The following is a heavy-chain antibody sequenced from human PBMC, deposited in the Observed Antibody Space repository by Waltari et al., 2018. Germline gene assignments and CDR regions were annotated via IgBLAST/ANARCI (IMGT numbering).Heavy chain of an antibody. J-gene: IGHJ4*02. CDR2: IYHSGST. D-gene: IGHD5-12*01. Sequence: QLQLQESGSGLAKPSQTLSLTCAVSGGSISSGGYSWSWIRQPPGKGLEWIGYIYHSGSTYYNPSLKSRVTISVDRSKNQFSLKLSSVTAADTAVYYCASRRDGYNYSDYWGQGTLVTVSS. CDR1: GGSISSGGYS. V-gene: IGHV4-30-2*01. CDR3: ASRRDGYNYSDY.